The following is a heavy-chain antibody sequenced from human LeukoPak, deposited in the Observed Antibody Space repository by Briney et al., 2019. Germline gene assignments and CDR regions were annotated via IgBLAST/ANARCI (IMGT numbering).Heavy chain of an antibody. CDR3: ARDSRYYDFWSGYLDY. J-gene: IGHJ4*02. CDR2: ISTSGNT. V-gene: IGHV4-4*07. Sequence: PSETLSLTCSVSGGFISNYYWSWIRQPAGKGLEWMGRISTSGNTNYNPSLKSRVTMSVDTSKNQFFLNLNSVTAADTAVYYCARDSRYYDFWSGYLDYWGQGTLVTVSS. CDR1: GGFISNYY. D-gene: IGHD3-3*01.